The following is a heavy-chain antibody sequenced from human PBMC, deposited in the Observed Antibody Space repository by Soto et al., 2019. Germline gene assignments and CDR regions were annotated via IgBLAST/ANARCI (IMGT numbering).Heavy chain of an antibody. CDR3: ARYYGSADDAFDI. D-gene: IGHD3-10*01. V-gene: IGHV1-2*04. J-gene: IGHJ3*02. CDR2: INPNSGGT. CDR1: GYTFTGYY. Sequence: ASVNVSCKASGYTFTGYYMHWVRQAPGQGLEWMGWINPNSGGTNYAQKFQGWVTMTRDTSISTAYMELSRLRSDDTAVYYCARYYGSADDAFDIWGQGTMVTVSS.